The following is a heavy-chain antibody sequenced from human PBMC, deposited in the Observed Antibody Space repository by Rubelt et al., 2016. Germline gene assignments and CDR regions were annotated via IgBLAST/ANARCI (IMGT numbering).Heavy chain of an antibody. CDR1: GGSISGSNYY. D-gene: IGHD2-21*02. J-gene: IGHJ5*02. CDR2: IYYSGTT. V-gene: IGHV4-39*01. Sequence: QVQLQESGPGLVKPSETLSLTCIVSGGSISGSNYYWGWIRQPPGKGLEWIGSIYYSGTTYYNPSLKSRVTMSVDTSKNQFSLRLVSATAADTAVYYCVRYSTATMNHHWGQGALVTVSS. CDR3: VRYSTATMNHH.